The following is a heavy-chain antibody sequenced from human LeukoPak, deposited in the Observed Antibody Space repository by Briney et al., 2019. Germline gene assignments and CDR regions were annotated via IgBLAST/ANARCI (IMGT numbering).Heavy chain of an antibody. CDR1: GFTFSSYA. Sequence: GGSLRLSCAASGFTFSSYAMSWVRQAPGKGLEWVSSISGRGVSTYYADSVKGRFTISRDNSQNTLYLQMNSLRAEDTAVYYCAKDQFTIFGVNSRAAFDIWGQGTMVTVSS. J-gene: IGHJ3*02. V-gene: IGHV3-23*01. CDR3: AKDQFTIFGVNSRAAFDI. CDR2: ISGRGVST. D-gene: IGHD3-3*01.